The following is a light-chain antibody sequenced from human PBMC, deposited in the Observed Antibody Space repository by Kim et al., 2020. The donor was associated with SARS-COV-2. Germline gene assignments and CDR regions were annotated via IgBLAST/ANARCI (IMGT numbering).Light chain of an antibody. Sequence: DIVMTQSPDSLAVSLGERATINCKSSQTILYSSNNKNYLAWYQQKPGQPPELLIYWASTRESGVPDRFSGSGSGTDFTLTISSLQAEDVAVYYCQQYYAVPYTFGQGTKLEI. J-gene: IGKJ2*01. CDR1: QTILYSSNNKNY. CDR2: WAS. CDR3: QQYYAVPYT. V-gene: IGKV4-1*01.